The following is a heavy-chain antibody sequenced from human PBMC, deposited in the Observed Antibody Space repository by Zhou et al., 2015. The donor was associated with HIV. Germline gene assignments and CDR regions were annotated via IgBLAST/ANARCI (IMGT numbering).Heavy chain of an antibody. CDR3: ARAAASGFTTGKXY. Sequence: QVQLVQSGAEEKKPGASVKVSCKASGYTFTNHVMHWVRQAPGQRLEWMGWINTGNANTKYSEKFEGRVTITRDIFASTVYMEVSSLRSGDTAVYYCARAAASGFTTGKXYWGQGTLVTVSS. CDR1: GYTFTNHV. J-gene: IGHJ4*02. CDR2: INTGNANT. D-gene: IGHD6-13*01. V-gene: IGHV1-3*04.